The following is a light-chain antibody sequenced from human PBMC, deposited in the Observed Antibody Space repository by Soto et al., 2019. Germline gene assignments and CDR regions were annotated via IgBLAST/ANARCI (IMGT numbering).Light chain of an antibody. Sequence: DIVMTQSPDSLAVSLGERATIHCKSSQSVLYSSNNKNYFVWYQQKPGQPPKLLIYWASTRESGVPDRFSGSGSGTDFTLTISGLQAEDVAVYYCQQYYGTPFTFGPGTKVDLK. J-gene: IGKJ3*01. CDR1: QSVLYSSNNKNY. CDR3: QQYYGTPFT. CDR2: WAS. V-gene: IGKV4-1*01.